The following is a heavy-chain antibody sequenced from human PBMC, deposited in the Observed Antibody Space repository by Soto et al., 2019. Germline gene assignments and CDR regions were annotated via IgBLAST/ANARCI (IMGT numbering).Heavy chain of an antibody. J-gene: IGHJ5*02. V-gene: IGHV4-34*01. CDR2: INHSGST. Sequence: LXLTCAVYCGSCSVYYWSWIRQPPVNGLEWIGEINHSGSTNYNPSLKSRVTISVDTSKNQFSLKLSSVTAADTAVYYCARGRYTIFGVVIRNNWFDPWGQGTLVTVSS. CDR3: ARGRYTIFGVVIRNNWFDP. CDR1: CGSCSVYY. D-gene: IGHD3-3*01.